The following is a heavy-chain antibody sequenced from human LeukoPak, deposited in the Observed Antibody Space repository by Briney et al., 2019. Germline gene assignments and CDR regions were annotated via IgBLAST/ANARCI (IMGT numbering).Heavy chain of an antibody. CDR3: ARDSPGDSSGYYYYYGMDV. J-gene: IGHJ6*02. CDR2: IYSGGST. Sequence: GGSLRLSCAASGFTVSSNYMSWVRKAPGKGLEWVSVIYSGGSTYYADSVKGRFTISRDNSKNTLYLQMNSLRAEDTAVYYCARDSPGDSSGYYYYYGMDVWGQGTTVTVPS. CDR1: GFTVSSNY. V-gene: IGHV3-53*01. D-gene: IGHD3-22*01.